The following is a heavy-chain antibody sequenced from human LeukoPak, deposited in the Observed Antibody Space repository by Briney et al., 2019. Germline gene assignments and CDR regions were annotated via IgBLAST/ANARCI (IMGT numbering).Heavy chain of an antibody. J-gene: IGHJ4*02. CDR1: GFSVSGKY. Sequence: GGSLGLSFAAPGFSVSGKYMSWFRQPQGKGLNWFSLIYCGDTTYYADSVKGRFTISRDNSKNTLYLQMNSLRAEDTAVYYCATVLSDSRGWYHFDNWGQGTLVTVSS. D-gene: IGHD6-19*01. V-gene: IGHV3-53*01. CDR2: IYCGDTT. CDR3: ATVLSDSRGWYHFDN.